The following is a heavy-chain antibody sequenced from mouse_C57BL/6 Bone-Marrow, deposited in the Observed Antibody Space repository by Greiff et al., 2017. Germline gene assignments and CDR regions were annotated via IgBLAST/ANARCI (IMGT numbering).Heavy chain of an antibody. CDR3: ARYATTVVDFDY. V-gene: IGHV7-3*01. Sequence: EVQGVESGGGLVQPGGSLSLSCAASGFTFTDYYMSWVRQPPGKALEWLGFIRNKANGYTTEYSASVKGRFTISRDNSQNILYLQMNALRAEDSATYYCARYATTVVDFDYWGQGTTLTVSS. D-gene: IGHD1-1*01. CDR2: IRNKANGYTT. CDR1: GFTFTDYY. J-gene: IGHJ2*01.